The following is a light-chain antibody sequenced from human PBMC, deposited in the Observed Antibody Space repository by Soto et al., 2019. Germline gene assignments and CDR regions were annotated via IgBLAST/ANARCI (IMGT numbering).Light chain of an antibody. Sequence: QSVLTQPPPVSASPGQEVTISCSGSSSNIAANSVSWYQHLPGTAPKLLIYDSDRRPSGIPARFSGSKSGTSATLGITGLQTGDEADYYCGAWDDSLTVYVFGSGTKVTVL. J-gene: IGLJ1*01. CDR3: GAWDDSLTVYV. V-gene: IGLV1-51*01. CDR2: DSD. CDR1: SSNIAANS.